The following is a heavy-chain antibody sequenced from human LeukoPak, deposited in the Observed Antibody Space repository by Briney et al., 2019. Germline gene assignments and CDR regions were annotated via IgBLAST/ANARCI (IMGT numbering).Heavy chain of an antibody. CDR1: GYTFTGYY. D-gene: IGHD3-10*01. J-gene: IGHJ6*03. CDR2: INPNSGGT. Sequence: ASVKVSCKASGYTFTGYYMHWVRQAPGQGLEWMGWINPNSGGTNYAQKFQGRVTMTRDTSISTAYMELSRLRSGDTAVYYCAVGGSGTQYYYYYMDVWGKGTTVTVSS. CDR3: AVGGSGTQYYYYYMDV. V-gene: IGHV1-2*02.